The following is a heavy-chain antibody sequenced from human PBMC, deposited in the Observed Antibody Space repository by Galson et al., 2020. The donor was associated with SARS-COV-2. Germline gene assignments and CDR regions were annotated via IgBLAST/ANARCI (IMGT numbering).Heavy chain of an antibody. Sequence: SETLSLTCAVSGGSFSDYSWNWIRQPPGKGLEWIGEISHSGNTIYNASLKSRATISIDTSMNQFSLKLRSVTAADTAVYYCARDSPHGMSGYRPYDIWGRGTMVTVSS. CDR2: ISHSGNT. CDR1: GGSFSDYS. D-gene: IGHD3-3*01. V-gene: IGHV4-34*01. CDR3: ARDSPHGMSGYRPYDI. J-gene: IGHJ3*02.